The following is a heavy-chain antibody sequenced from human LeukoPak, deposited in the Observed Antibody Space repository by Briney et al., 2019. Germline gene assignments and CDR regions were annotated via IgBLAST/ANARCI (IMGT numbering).Heavy chain of an antibody. CDR1: GFTFSSYA. D-gene: IGHD5-12*01. Sequence: GGSLRLSCAASGFTFSSYAMHWVRQAPGKGLEWVANIKQDGSEKYYVDSVKGRFTISRDNAKNSLYLQMNSLRAEDTAVYYCARLRPPYYFDYWGQGTLVTVSS. V-gene: IGHV3-7*01. CDR2: IKQDGSEK. CDR3: ARLRPPYYFDY. J-gene: IGHJ4*02.